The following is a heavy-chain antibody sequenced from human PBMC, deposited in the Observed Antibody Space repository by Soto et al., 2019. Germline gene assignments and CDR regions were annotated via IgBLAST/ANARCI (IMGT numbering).Heavy chain of an antibody. CDR1: GFTLSSYG. V-gene: IGHV3-33*01. CDR3: ARDWVPYYDFWSGYYYYGMDV. J-gene: IGHJ6*02. Sequence: VGSLRLSCAASGFTLSSYGMHWVRQAPGKGLEWVAVIWYDGSNKYYADSVKGRFTISRDNSKNTLYLQMNSLRAEDTAVYYCARDWVPYYDFWSGYYYYGMDVWCQGTTVTVSS. CDR2: IWYDGSNK. D-gene: IGHD3-3*01.